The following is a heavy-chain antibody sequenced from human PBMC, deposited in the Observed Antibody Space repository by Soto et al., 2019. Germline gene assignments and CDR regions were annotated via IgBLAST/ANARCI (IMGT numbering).Heavy chain of an antibody. V-gene: IGHV3-74*01. CDR3: ARGQGGYSSSWHAY. J-gene: IGHJ4*02. CDR1: GFSFTAW. D-gene: IGHD6-13*01. Sequence: GGSLRLSCAASGFSFTAWMHWVRQVPGKGLMWVSRINHDGTSTSYADSVKGRFTISRDSAKKTLYLQMDSLRVEDTAVYYCARGQGGYSSSWHAYWGQGTLVTVSS. CDR2: INHDGTST.